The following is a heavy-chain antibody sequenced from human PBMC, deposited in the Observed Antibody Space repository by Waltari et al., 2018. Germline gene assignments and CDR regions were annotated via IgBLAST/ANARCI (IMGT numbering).Heavy chain of an antibody. CDR3: ARAGWATDLLDY. Sequence: QVQLQESGPGLVKPSETLSLTCTVSGYSISSGYYWGWIRQPPGKGLEWIGSIYHSGSTYYNPSLKSRVTISVDTSKNQFSLKLSSVTAADTAVYYCARAGWATDLLDYWGQGTLVTVSS. CDR1: GYSISSGYY. J-gene: IGHJ4*02. V-gene: IGHV4-38-2*02. D-gene: IGHD5-12*01. CDR2: IYHSGST.